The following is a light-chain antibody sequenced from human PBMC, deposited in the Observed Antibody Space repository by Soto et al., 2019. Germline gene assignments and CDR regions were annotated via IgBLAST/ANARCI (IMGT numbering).Light chain of an antibody. CDR3: SSYTTSSTVV. Sequence: QSVLTQPASVSGSPGQSITISCTGTSSDVDGYNYVSWYQQHLGKAPKLMIYEVSNRPSGVSNRLSGSKSGNTASLTISGLQPEDEADYYCSSYTTSSTVVFGTGTKVTVL. J-gene: IGLJ1*01. V-gene: IGLV2-14*03. CDR2: EVS. CDR1: SSDVDGYNY.